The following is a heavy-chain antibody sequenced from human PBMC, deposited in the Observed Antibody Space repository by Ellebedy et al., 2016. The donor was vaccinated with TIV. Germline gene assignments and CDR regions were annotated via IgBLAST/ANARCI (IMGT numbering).Heavy chain of an antibody. J-gene: IGHJ3*02. Sequence: GGSLRLXCAASGFTFSSYSMNWVRQAPGKGLEWVSSVSSSSSYIYYADSVKGRFTISRDNAKNSLYLQMNSLRAEDTAVYYCARDTLVRADAFDIWGQGTMVTVSS. V-gene: IGHV3-21*01. CDR2: VSSSSSYI. D-gene: IGHD3-10*01. CDR1: GFTFSSYS. CDR3: ARDTLVRADAFDI.